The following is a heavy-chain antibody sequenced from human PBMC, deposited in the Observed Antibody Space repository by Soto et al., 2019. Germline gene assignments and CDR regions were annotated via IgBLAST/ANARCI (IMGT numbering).Heavy chain of an antibody. D-gene: IGHD3-10*01. J-gene: IGHJ6*02. CDR1: GFSLSTSGMG. CDR2: IYWTDDK. V-gene: IGHV2-5*01. CDR3: AHRKSSYYGSENTYYYGMDV. Sequence: QITLKESGPTLVKPTQTLTLTCTFSGFSLSTSGMGVAWIRQPPEKALEWLAVIYWTDDKRYSPSLKSRLTITTDTSKNQVVLTMTDMDPVDTATYYCAHRKSSYYGSENTYYYGMDVWGQGTTVTVSS.